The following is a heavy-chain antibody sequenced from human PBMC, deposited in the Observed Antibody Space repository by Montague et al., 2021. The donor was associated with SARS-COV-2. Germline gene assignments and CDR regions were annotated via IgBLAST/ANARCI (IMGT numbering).Heavy chain of an antibody. D-gene: IGHD2-15*01. CDR1: GGSISCSSYY. Sequence: SETLSLTCTVSGGSISCSSYYWGWIRQPPGKGLEWIGSIYYSGSTYYNPSLKSRVTISVDTSKNQFSLKLSSVTAADTAVYYCARETRAYCSGSSCPHGWFDPWGQGTLVTVSS. CDR3: ARETRAYCSGSSCPHGWFDP. J-gene: IGHJ5*02. CDR2: IYYSGST. V-gene: IGHV4-39*07.